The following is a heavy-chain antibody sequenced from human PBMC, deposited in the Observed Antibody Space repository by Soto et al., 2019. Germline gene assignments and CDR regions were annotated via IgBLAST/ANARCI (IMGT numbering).Heavy chain of an antibody. J-gene: IGHJ5*02. CDR2: INPSGGST. V-gene: IGHV1-46*01. CDR3: ARGGDVDTAMVVWLFGSGSPENNWFDP. D-gene: IGHD5-18*01. CDR1: GYTFTIYY. Sequence: ASVKVSCKASGYTFTIYYMHWVRQAPGQGLEWMGIINPSGGSTSYAQKFQGRVTMTRDTSTSTVYMELSSLRSEDTAVYYCARGGDVDTAMVVWLFGSGSPENNWFDPWGQGTLVTVSS.